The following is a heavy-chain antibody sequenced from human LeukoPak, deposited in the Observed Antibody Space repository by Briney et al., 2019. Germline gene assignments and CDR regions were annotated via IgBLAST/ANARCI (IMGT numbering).Heavy chain of an antibody. CDR1: GYTFTKYG. CDR3: ARTGIDYGDYGLLDY. J-gene: IGHJ4*02. D-gene: IGHD4-17*01. Sequence: GASVKVSCKASGYTFTKYGITWVRQAPGQGPEWVGWISAYNGHTESAQEFQGRVTMTTDTSTNTAYMELRSLRSDDTAVYYCARTGIDYGDYGLLDYWGQGSLVTVSS. CDR2: ISAYNGHT. V-gene: IGHV1-18*01.